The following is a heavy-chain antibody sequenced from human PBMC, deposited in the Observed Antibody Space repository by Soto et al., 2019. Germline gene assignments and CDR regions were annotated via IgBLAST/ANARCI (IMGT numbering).Heavy chain of an antibody. J-gene: IGHJ5*02. CDR2: IYNSGTT. CDR3: ARDPAP. CDR1: GGSITRGGYY. Sequence: QVQLQESGPGLVKPSETLSLTCTVSGGSITRGGYYWSWIRQHPGKGLEWIGYIYNSGTTYYNPSLKSRVTISVDASKNQFSLKLTSVTAADAAVYYCARDPAPWGQGTLVTVSS. V-gene: IGHV4-31*03.